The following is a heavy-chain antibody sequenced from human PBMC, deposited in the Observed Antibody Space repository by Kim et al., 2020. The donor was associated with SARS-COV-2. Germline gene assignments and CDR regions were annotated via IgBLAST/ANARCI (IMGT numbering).Heavy chain of an antibody. CDR1: GFTFSSYG. CDR3: AREAASIAAAGTEGNWFDP. J-gene: IGHJ5*02. Sequence: GGSLRLSCAASGFTFSSYGMHWVRQAPGKGLEWVAVIWYDGSNKYYADSVKGRFTISRDNSKNTLYLQMNSLRAEDTAVYYCAREAASIAAAGTEGNWFDPWGHGTLVTVSS. D-gene: IGHD6-13*01. CDR2: IWYDGSNK. V-gene: IGHV3-33*01.